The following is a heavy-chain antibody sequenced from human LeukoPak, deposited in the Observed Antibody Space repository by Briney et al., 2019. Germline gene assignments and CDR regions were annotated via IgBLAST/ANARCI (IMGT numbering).Heavy chain of an antibody. D-gene: IGHD7-27*01. CDR2: MNPNSGNT. CDR1: GYTFTSYG. J-gene: IGHJ3*02. Sequence: ASVKVSCKASGYTFTSYGISWVRQATGQGLEWMGWMNPNSGNTGYAQKFQGRVTMTRNTSISTAYMELSSLRSEDTAVYYCARTGEGGDAFDIWGQGTMVTVSS. V-gene: IGHV1-8*02. CDR3: ARTGEGGDAFDI.